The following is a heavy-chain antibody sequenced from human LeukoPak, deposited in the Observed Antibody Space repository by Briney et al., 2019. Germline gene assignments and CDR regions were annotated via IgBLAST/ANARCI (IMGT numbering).Heavy chain of an antibody. J-gene: IGHJ4*02. CDR2: IYYSGST. CDR1: GGSISSYY. CDR3: ARAHIMYSSGWYPSYFDY. D-gene: IGHD6-19*01. V-gene: IGHV4-59*08. Sequence: PSETLSLTCTVSGGSISSYYWSWLRQPPGKGLEWIGYIYYSGSTNYNPSLKSRVTISVDTSKNQFSLKLSSVTAADTAVYYCARAHIMYSSGWYPSYFDYWGQGTLVTVSS.